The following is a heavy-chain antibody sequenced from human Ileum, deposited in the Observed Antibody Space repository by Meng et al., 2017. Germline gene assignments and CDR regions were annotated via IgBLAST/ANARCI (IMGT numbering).Heavy chain of an antibody. D-gene: IGHD3/OR15-3a*01. J-gene: IGHJ1*01. V-gene: IGHV3-33*01. Sequence: VRLGESGGGVVQPGRSLRLSCAASGFTFSSYGMHWVRQAPGKGLEWVAVIWYDGSNKYYADSVKGRFTISRDNSKNTLYLQMNSLRAEDTAVYYCARANFLDAEYFQHWGQGTLVTVSS. CDR1: GFTFSSYG. CDR3: ARANFLDAEYFQH. CDR2: IWYDGSNK.